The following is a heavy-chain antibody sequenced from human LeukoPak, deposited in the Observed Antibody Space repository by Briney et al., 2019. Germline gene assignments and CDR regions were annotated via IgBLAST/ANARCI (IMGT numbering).Heavy chain of an antibody. CDR1: GGSISSGGYY. CDR3: ARHDYRGINDGMDV. J-gene: IGHJ6*02. CDR2: IYYSGST. Sequence: KPSETLSLTCTVSGGSISSGGYYWSWIRQHPGKGLEWIGYIYYSGSTYYNPSLKSRVTISVDTSKNQFSLKLSSVTAADTAVYYCARHDYRGINDGMDVWGQGTTVIVSS. V-gene: IGHV4-31*03. D-gene: IGHD3-16*02.